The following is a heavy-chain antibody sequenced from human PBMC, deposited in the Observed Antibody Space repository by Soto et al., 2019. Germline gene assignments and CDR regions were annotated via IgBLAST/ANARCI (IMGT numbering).Heavy chain of an antibody. CDR3: VRYCSRTSCDKDYGMDV. J-gene: IGHJ6*02. Sequence: GEFMNFSCTASGSSFTTSWINWVRQMRGKRLEWMGNIDPSGSYTNYSPSYQDHVTISADKSISTAYLQWSILKASDTAMYYCVRYCSRTSCDKDYGMDVWGQGTTVTVSS. CDR1: GSSFTTSW. V-gene: IGHV5-10-1*01. D-gene: IGHD2-2*02. CDR2: IDPSGSYT.